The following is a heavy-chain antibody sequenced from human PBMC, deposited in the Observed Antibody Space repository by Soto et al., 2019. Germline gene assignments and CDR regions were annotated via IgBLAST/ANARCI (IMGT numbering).Heavy chain of an antibody. V-gene: IGHV3-30*18. Sequence: QVQLVESGGGVVQPGGSLRLSCEAWGFTFSKFGIHWVRQAPGKGLEWVAVVSYDGSFKYYADSVKGRFTISRDNSKNTLYLQMNSLRPEDTALYYCAKDSDQLLFDYYYYGMDVWGQGTTVTVSS. CDR3: AKDSDQLLFDYYYYGMDV. J-gene: IGHJ6*02. CDR1: GFTFSKFG. D-gene: IGHD2-2*01. CDR2: VSYDGSFK.